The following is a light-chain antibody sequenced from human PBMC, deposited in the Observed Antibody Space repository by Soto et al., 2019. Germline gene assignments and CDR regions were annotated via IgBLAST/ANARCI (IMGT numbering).Light chain of an antibody. CDR1: QSVLYSSNNKNY. J-gene: IGKJ4*01. CDR3: QQHDPFPALT. Sequence: DIVMTQSPDSLAVSLGERATINCKSSQSVLYSSNNKNYLAWYQHKPGKAPKLLIFDATNLETGVPSRFSGSGSGTDFKFTISSLQPEDVATYYCQQHDPFPALTFGGGTKVDIK. V-gene: IGKV4-1*01. CDR2: DAT.